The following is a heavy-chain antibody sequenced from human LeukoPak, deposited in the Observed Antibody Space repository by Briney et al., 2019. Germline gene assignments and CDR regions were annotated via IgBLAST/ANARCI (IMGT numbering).Heavy chain of an antibody. J-gene: IGHJ4*02. V-gene: IGHV4-30-4*01. CDR2: IYCSGST. Sequence: SETLSLTCTVSGGSISSGDYYWSWIRQPPGKGLEWIGCIYCSGSTYYNPSLKSRVTISVDTSKNQFSLKLSFVTAADTAVYYCARDRYGQRIFDYWGQGTLVTVSS. CDR1: GGSISSGDYY. CDR3: ARDRYGQRIFDY. D-gene: IGHD3-16*02.